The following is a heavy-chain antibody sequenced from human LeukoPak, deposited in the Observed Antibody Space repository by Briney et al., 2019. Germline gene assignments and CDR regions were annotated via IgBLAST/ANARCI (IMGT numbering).Heavy chain of an antibody. CDR2: IRYDGSNK. CDR1: GFTFSSYG. V-gene: IGHV3-30*02. D-gene: IGHD6-19*01. J-gene: IGHJ4*02. CDR3: AKVNSSGWYYFDY. Sequence: GGSLRLSCAASGFTFSSYGMQWVRQAPGKGLEWVAFIRYDGSNKYYADSVKGRFTISRDNSKNTLYLQMNSLRAEDTAVYYCAKVNSSGWYYFDYWGQGTLVTVSS.